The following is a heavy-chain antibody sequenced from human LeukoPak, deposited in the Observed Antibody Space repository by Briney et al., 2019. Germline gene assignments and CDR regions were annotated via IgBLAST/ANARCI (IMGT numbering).Heavy chain of an antibody. CDR2: ISYDGRNK. CDR1: GFTFSSYA. Sequence: GGSLRLSCAASGFTFSSYAMHWVRQAPGKGLEWVAVISYDGRNKYYADSVKGRFTISRDNSKNTLYLQMNSLRAEDTAVYYCARRGFDWLSLDYWGQGTLVTVSS. J-gene: IGHJ4*02. V-gene: IGHV3-30*04. CDR3: ARRGFDWLSLDY. D-gene: IGHD3-9*01.